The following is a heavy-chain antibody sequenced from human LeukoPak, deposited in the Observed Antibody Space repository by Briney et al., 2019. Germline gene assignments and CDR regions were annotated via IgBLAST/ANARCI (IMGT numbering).Heavy chain of an antibody. CDR2: ISSSGSTI. Sequence: GGSLRLSCAASGFTFSDYYMSWIRQAPGKGLEWVSYISSSGSTIYYADSVKGRFTISRDNAKNSLHLQMNSLRAEGTAVYYCARRNYYDSSGFDPWGQGTLVTVSS. J-gene: IGHJ5*02. CDR1: GFTFSDYY. CDR3: ARRNYYDSSGFDP. D-gene: IGHD3-22*01. V-gene: IGHV3-11*01.